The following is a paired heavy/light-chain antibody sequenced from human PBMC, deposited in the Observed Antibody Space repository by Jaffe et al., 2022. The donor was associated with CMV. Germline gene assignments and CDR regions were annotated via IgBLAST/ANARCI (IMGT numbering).Light chain of an antibody. CDR1: TSNIGGHYD. Sequence: QSVLTQPPSVSGAPGQRVTISCTGSTSNIGGHYDVQWYQQVPGSAPKLLIYRNNIRPSGVPDRFSGSKSGPSASLAITGLQAEDEADYFCQSYDLGLRGSLFGGGTKVTVL. CDR3: QSYDLGLRGSL. J-gene: IGLJ3*02. V-gene: IGLV1-40*01. CDR2: RNN.
Heavy chain of an antibody. CDR1: DISISSVSYY. J-gene: IGHJ5*01. Sequence: QLQLQESGPGLVKPSETLSLTCTVSDISISSVSYYWDWVRQPPGKGLEWIGGVYHTEVADTGNTFYNPSLKSRVAISVDTSKNHFSLQLTTVTAADTAFYYCATRAGYSAGWFVSWGQGTLVTVSS. D-gene: IGHD5-12*01. CDR3: ATRAGYSAGWFVS. CDR2: VYHTEVADTGNT. V-gene: IGHV4-39*02.